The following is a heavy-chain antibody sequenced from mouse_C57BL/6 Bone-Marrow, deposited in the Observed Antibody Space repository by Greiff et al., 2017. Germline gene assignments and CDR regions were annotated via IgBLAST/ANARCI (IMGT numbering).Heavy chain of an antibody. CDR3: ARDSYYSNPYYFDY. V-gene: IGHV1-75*01. Sequence: QVQLQQSGPELVKPGASVKISCKASGYTFTDYSINWVKQRPGQGLEWIGWIFPGSGSTYYTEKFKGTATLTVDKSSSTAYMLLSSLTSEDSAVYFCARDSYYSNPYYFDYWGQGTTLTVSS. D-gene: IGHD2-5*01. CDR2: IFPGSGST. J-gene: IGHJ2*01. CDR1: GYTFTDYS.